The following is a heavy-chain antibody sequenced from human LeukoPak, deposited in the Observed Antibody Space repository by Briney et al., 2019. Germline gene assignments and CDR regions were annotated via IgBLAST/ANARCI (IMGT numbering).Heavy chain of an antibody. J-gene: IGHJ3*02. CDR3: ARGSMGSYYNANDAFDI. V-gene: IGHV1-2*02. Sequence: GASVKVSCKASGYTFTGYYMHWVRQAPGQGLEWMGWINPNSGGTNYAQKFQGRVTMTRDTSISTAYMELSRLRSDDTAVYYCARGSMGSYYNANDAFDIWGQGTMVTVSS. CDR1: GYTFTGYY. D-gene: IGHD3-10*01. CDR2: INPNSGGT.